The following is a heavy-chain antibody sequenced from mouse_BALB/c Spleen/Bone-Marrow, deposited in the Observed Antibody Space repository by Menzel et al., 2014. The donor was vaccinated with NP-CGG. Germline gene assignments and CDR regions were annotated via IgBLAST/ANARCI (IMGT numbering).Heavy chain of an antibody. CDR1: GFTFSSFG. V-gene: IGHV5-17*02. J-gene: IGHJ4*01. D-gene: IGHD2-2*01. Sequence: EVKLVGSGGGLVQPGGSRKLSCAASGFTFSSFGMHWVRQAPEKGLEWVAYISSGSSTIYYADTAKGRFTISRDNPKNTLFLQMTSLRSEDMAMYYCARSPYGYDGRDYWGQGTSVTVSS. CDR2: ISSGSSTI. CDR3: ARSPYGYDGRDY.